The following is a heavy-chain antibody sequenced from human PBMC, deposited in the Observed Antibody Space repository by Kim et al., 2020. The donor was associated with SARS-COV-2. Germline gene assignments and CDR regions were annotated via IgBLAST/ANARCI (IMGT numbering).Heavy chain of an antibody. Sequence: SETLSLTCTVSGGSITSSSYYWGWIRQPPGKGLEWIGSTYYSGSTDYNPSLKSRVTISVDTSKNQFSVKLSSVTAADTAVYYCARHERYYDSSGYYRDDAFDIWGQGTKVTVSS. CDR3: ARHERYYDSSGYYRDDAFDI. V-gene: IGHV4-39*01. D-gene: IGHD3-22*01. J-gene: IGHJ3*02. CDR2: TYYSGST. CDR1: GGSITSSSYY.